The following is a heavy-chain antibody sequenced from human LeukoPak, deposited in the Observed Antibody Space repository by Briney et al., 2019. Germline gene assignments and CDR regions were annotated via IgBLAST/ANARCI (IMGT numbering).Heavy chain of an antibody. Sequence: SETLSLTCTVSGGSISSRSYYWGWIRQPPGKGLEWIGSIYYSGSTNYNPSLKSRVTISVDTSKNQFSLKLSSVTAADTAVYYCARDSRPMYCSGGSCYPTFDYWGQGTLVTVSS. J-gene: IGHJ4*02. CDR1: GGSISSRSYY. CDR3: ARDSRPMYCSGGSCYPTFDY. V-gene: IGHV4-39*07. CDR2: IYYSGST. D-gene: IGHD2-15*01.